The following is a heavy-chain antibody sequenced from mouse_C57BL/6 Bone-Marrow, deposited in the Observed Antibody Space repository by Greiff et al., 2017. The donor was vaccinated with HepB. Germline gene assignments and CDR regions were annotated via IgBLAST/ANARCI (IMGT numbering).Heavy chain of an antibody. J-gene: IGHJ1*03. D-gene: IGHD1-1*01. Sequence: QVHVKQSGAELVRPGASVTLSCKASGYTFTDYEMHWVKQTPVHGLEWIGAIDPETGGTAYNQKFKGKAILTADKSSSTAYMELRSLTSEDSAVYYCTRWDYGSPWYFDVWGTGTTVTVSS. CDR3: TRWDYGSPWYFDV. CDR1: GYTFTDYE. V-gene: IGHV1-15*01. CDR2: IDPETGGT.